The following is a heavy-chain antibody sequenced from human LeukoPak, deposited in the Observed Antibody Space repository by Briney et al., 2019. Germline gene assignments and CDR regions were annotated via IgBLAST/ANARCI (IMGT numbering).Heavy chain of an antibody. CDR3: ARDGLPVALNY. V-gene: IGHV3-7*01. Sequence: GGSLRLSCAASGFPFSGDWMSWVRQAPGKGLEWVANINQDGSKKNYVDSVKGRFTISRDNAKNSLYLQMNSLRAEDTAVYYCARDGLPVALNYWGQGTLVTVSS. J-gene: IGHJ4*02. CDR2: INQDGSKK. D-gene: IGHD2-2*01. CDR1: GFPFSGDW.